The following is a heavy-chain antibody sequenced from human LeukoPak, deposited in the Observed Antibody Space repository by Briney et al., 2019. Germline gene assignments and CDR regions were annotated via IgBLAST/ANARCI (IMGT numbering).Heavy chain of an antibody. CDR3: VRSPNFGVVSQALYMDV. J-gene: IGHJ6*03. Sequence: GESLKISCKGSGYSFSSYWVGWVRQMPGKGLEWMGIIYPGDSDTSYSPSFQGQVTISADKSITTASLQWSSLKASDTAMYYCVRSPNFGVVSQALYMDVWGKGTTVTVSS. V-gene: IGHV5-51*01. D-gene: IGHD3-3*01. CDR1: GYSFSSYW. CDR2: IYPGDSDT.